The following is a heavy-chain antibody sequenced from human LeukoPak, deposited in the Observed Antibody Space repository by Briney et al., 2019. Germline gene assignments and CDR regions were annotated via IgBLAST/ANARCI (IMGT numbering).Heavy chain of an antibody. Sequence: KPSETLSLTCTVSGGSISSYYRSWIRQPPGKGLEWIGYIYYSGSTNYNPSLKSRVTISVDTSKNQFSLKLSSVTAADTAAYYCAREGAPTSYYYYMDVWGKGTTVTVSS. CDR1: GGSISSYY. J-gene: IGHJ6*03. D-gene: IGHD1-26*01. V-gene: IGHV4-59*01. CDR3: AREGAPTSYYYYMDV. CDR2: IYYSGST.